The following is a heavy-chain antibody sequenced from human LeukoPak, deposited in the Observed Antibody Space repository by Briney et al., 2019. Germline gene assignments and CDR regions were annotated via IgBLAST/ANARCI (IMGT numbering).Heavy chain of an antibody. V-gene: IGHV3-21*01. CDR1: GFTFSSYS. Sequence: GGSLRLSCAASGFTFSSYSMNWVRQAPGKGLEWVSSISSSSSYIYYADSVKGRFTISRDNAKNSLYLQMNSLRAEDTAVYYCATSSSGSYSFFDYWGQGTLATVSS. J-gene: IGHJ4*02. CDR3: ATSSSGSYSFFDY. D-gene: IGHD1-26*01. CDR2: ISSSSSYI.